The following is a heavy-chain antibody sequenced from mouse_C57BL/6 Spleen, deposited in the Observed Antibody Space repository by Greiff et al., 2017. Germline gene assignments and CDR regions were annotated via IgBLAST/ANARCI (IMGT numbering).Heavy chain of an antibody. CDR2: IYPRDGST. Sequence: QVQLQQSDAELVKPGASVKISCKVSGYTFTDHTIHWMKQRPEQGLEWIGYIYPRDGSTKYNEKFKGKATLTADKSSSTAYMKLNSLTSEDSAVYFFARRAYDYDEGGYFHYWRQGTTLTVSS. V-gene: IGHV1-78*01. CDR3: ARRAYDYDEGGYFHY. D-gene: IGHD2-4*01. CDR1: GYTFTDHT. J-gene: IGHJ2*01.